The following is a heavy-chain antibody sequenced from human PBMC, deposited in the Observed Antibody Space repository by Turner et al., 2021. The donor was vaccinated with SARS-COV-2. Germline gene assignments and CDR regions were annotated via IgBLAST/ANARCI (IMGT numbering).Heavy chain of an antibody. D-gene: IGHD3-3*01. V-gene: IGHV1-24*01. CDR3: ATLPSPHHDFWSGYYVFDP. J-gene: IGHJ5*02. Sequence: QVQLVQSGAEVKKPGASVKVSCKVSGDTLTELSMHWVRQAPGKGLEWMGGFDPEDGETIYEQKFQGRVTMTEDTSTDTAYMELSSLRSEDTAVYYCATLPSPHHDFWSGYYVFDPWGQGTLVTVSS. CDR1: GDTLTELS. CDR2: FDPEDGET.